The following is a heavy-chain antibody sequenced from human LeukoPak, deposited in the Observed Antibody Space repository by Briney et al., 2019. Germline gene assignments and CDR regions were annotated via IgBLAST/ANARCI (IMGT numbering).Heavy chain of an antibody. CDR1: GYSISSGYY. CDR2: IYSNGLI. CDR3: ARAIYQEDYFDF. D-gene: IGHD2-2*01. J-gene: IGHJ4*02. Sequence: SETLSLTCAVSGYSISSGYYWGWIRQSPGKGLDWIGSIYSNGLIYYNPSLKSRVTISVDTSKSQVSLKVTSMTAADTAAYYCARAIYQEDYFDFWGQGSLVTVSS. V-gene: IGHV4-38-2*01.